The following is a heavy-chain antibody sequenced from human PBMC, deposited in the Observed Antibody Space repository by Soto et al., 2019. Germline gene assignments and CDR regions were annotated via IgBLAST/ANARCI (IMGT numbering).Heavy chain of an antibody. Sequence: RLSCAASGFTFDDYAMHWVRQAPGKGLEWVSGISWNSGSIDYADSVKGRFTISRDNAKNSLYLQMNSLRAEDTALYYCAKDQLPGIAAAGTLWDVWGQGTTVTVSS. D-gene: IGHD6-13*01. V-gene: IGHV3-9*01. CDR1: GFTFDDYA. CDR2: ISWNSGSI. CDR3: AKDQLPGIAAAGTLWDV. J-gene: IGHJ6*02.